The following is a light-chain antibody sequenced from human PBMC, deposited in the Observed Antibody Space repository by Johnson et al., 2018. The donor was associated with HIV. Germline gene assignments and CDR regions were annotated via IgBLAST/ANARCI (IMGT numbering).Light chain of an antibody. V-gene: IGLV1-51*01. J-gene: IGLJ1*01. CDR1: SSNIGNNY. CDR3: GTWDSSLSASYV. CDR2: DRN. Sequence: QSVLTQPPSVSADPGQKVTISCSGSSSNIGNNYVSWYQHLPGIAPKLLVYDRNKRPSGIPDRFSGSKSGTSATLGITGLQTGDEADYYCGTWDSSLSASYVFGTGTKVTVL.